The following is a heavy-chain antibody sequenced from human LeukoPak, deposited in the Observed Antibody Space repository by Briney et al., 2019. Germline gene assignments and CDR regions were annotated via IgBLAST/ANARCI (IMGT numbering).Heavy chain of an antibody. J-gene: IGHJ4*02. Sequence: SETLSLTCAVYGGSFSGYYWGWIRQPPGQGLEWIGSIYYSGSTYYNPSLKSRVTISVDTSENQFSLKLSSVTAADTAVYYCARRQYGSGSYYTPPDYWGQGTLVTVSS. CDR1: GGSFSGYY. CDR2: IYYSGST. CDR3: ARRQYGSGSYYTPPDY. V-gene: IGHV4-39*01. D-gene: IGHD3-10*01.